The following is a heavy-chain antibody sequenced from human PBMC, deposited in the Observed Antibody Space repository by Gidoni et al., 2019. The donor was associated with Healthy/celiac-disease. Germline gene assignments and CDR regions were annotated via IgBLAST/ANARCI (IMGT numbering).Heavy chain of an antibody. V-gene: IGHV3-53*04. J-gene: IGHJ3*02. CDR1: GFTVSSNY. CDR2: IYSGGST. D-gene: IGHD2-21*01. Sequence: EVQLVESGGGLVQPGGSLRLSCASSGFTVSSNYMSWVRQAPGKGLEWVSVIYSGGSTYYADSVKGRFTISRHNSKNTLYLQMNSLRAEDTAVYYCASRGPYGGNSFAFDIWGQGTMVTVSS. CDR3: ASRGPYGGNSFAFDI.